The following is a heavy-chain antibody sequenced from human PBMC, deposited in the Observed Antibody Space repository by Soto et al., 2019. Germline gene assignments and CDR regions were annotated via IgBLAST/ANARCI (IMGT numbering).Heavy chain of an antibody. D-gene: IGHD2-2*01. Sequence: ASVKVSCKASGYTFTSYDINWVRQATGQGLEWMGWMNPNSGNTGYAQKFQGRVTMTRNTSISTAYMELSSLRSEDTAVYYCARWDQLPTDYYYGMDVWGQGTTVTVPS. CDR1: GYTFTSYD. V-gene: IGHV1-8*01. CDR2: MNPNSGNT. J-gene: IGHJ6*02. CDR3: ARWDQLPTDYYYGMDV.